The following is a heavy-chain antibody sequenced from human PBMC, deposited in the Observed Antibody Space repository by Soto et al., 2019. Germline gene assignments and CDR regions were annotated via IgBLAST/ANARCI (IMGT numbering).Heavy chain of an antibody. V-gene: IGHV1-18*01. CDR1: GYNFTTYG. CDR2: INVYNGNT. CDR3: ARVGGAPKPNWYFDL. J-gene: IGHJ2*01. Sequence: GASVKVSCKATGYNFTTYGVYWLRQAPGQGPEWMGWINVYNGNTMYAQNLQGRVTMTTDTSTNTAYLELRSLRSDDTAVYYCARVGGAPKPNWYFDLWGRGTLVTVSS. D-gene: IGHD2-21*01.